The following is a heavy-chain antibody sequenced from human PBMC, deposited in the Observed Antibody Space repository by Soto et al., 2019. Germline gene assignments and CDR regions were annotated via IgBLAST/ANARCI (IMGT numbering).Heavy chain of an antibody. CDR2: MYYSGST. J-gene: IGHJ6*02. CDR3: ARDTLSRFGSGYYIGGNYYYGMDV. V-gene: IGHV4-59*01. CDR1: GGAISSYY. D-gene: IGHD3-3*01. Sequence: SETLSLTCTVSGGAISSYYWSWIRQPPGKGLEWIGYMYYSGSTKYNPPLKSRVTISIDTSKIQFSLKLSSVTAADTAVYYCARDTLSRFGSGYYIGGNYYYGMDVWGQGTTVTVSS.